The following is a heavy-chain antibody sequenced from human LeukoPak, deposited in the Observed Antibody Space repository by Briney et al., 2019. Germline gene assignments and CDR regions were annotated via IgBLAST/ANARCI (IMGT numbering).Heavy chain of an antibody. CDR2: ISYDGSNK. J-gene: IGHJ4*02. D-gene: IGHD1-1*01. CDR1: GFTFSSYA. Sequence: GRSLRLSCAASGFTFSSYAMHWVRQAPGKGLEWVAVISYDGSNKYYADSVKGRFTISRDNSKNTLYLQMNSLRAEDTAVYYCARQPGTDDYWGQGTLVTVSS. CDR3: ARQPGTDDY. V-gene: IGHV3-30-3*01.